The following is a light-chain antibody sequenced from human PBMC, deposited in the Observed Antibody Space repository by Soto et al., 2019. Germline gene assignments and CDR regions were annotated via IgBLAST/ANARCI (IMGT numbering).Light chain of an antibody. J-gene: IGKJ1*01. CDR2: DAA. V-gene: IGKV3-11*01. Sequence: PATRCVSPGVSAALVCRASQSVSGYLAWYQQKPGQAPRLLIYDAAIRVTGSPDRFIGSGSGSDYQHTVCRLELEDCPVYYTDHQVTSPTTFGQGTKVDIK. CDR1: QSVSGY. CDR3: DHQVTSPTT.